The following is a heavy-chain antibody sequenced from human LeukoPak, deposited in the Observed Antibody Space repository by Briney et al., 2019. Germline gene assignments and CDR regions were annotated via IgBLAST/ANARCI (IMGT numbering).Heavy chain of an antibody. V-gene: IGHV3-30-3*01. Sequence: SGGSLRLSCAASGLTFSNYAMNWVRQAPGKGLDWVAVISYDGTDKYYADSVEGRFTISRDNSKNTLYLQMNSLRAEDTAVYYCAREADGSDYWGQGTLVTVSS. CDR2: ISYDGTDK. CDR1: GLTFSNYA. J-gene: IGHJ4*02. D-gene: IGHD3-10*01. CDR3: AREADGSDY.